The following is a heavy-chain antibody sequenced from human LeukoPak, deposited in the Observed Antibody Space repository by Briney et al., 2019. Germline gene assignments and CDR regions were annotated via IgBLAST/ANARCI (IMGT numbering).Heavy chain of an antibody. V-gene: IGHV4-34*01. CDR1: GGSFSGYY. D-gene: IGHD2-2*01. Sequence: SETLPLTCAVYGGSFSGYYWSWIRQPLGKGLEWIGEINHSGSTNYNPSLKSRVTISVDTSKNQFSLKLSSVTAADTAVYYCARVRYCSSTSCFQTTGPYDAFDIWGQGTMVTVSS. CDR3: ARVRYCSSTSCFQTTGPYDAFDI. J-gene: IGHJ3*02. CDR2: INHSGST.